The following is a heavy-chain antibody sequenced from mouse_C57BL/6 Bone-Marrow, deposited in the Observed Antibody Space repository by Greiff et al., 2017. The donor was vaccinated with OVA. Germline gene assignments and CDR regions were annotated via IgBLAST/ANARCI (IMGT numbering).Heavy chain of an antibody. CDR1: GFNIKDDY. CDR3: TPTGFFDY. J-gene: IGHJ2*01. Sequence: EVMLVESGAELVRPGASVKLSCTASGFNIKDDYMHWVKQRPEQGLEWIGWIDPENGDTEYASKFQGKATITADTSSNTAYLQLSSLTSEDTAVYYCTPTGFFDYWGQGTTLTVSS. D-gene: IGHD4-1*02. CDR2: IDPENGDT. V-gene: IGHV14-4*01.